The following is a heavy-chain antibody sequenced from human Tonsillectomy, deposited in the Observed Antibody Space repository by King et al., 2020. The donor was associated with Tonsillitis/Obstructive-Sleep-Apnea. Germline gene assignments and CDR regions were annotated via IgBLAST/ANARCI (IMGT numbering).Heavy chain of an antibody. D-gene: IGHD3-22*01. CDR1: GFTLSNYY. J-gene: IGHJ6*03. CDR3: ARDRAGRTYYDGSGYQSDYYMDV. Sequence: VQLVESGGGLVKPGGSLRLSCGASGFTLSNYYMSWIRQAPGKGLEWVSYISSSSSHTNYADSVKGRFTISRDNANNSLFLQMNSLRAEDTAVYYCARDRAGRTYYDGSGYQSDYYMDVWGKGTMVTVSS. CDR2: ISSSSSHT. V-gene: IGHV3-11*05.